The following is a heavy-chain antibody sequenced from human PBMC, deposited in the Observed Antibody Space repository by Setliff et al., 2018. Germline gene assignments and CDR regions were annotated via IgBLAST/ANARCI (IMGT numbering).Heavy chain of an antibody. J-gene: IGHJ4*01. D-gene: IGHD3-22*01. CDR2: INPKNGDI. CDR3: ERRDGRSGYLGFDL. CDR1: GYTLTELS. V-gene: IGHV1-2*07. Sequence: ASVKVSCKVSGYTLTELSMHWVRQAPGQGLEWMGWINPKNGDIFYAPKFAGRVTMTRDTPISTVYMELSLLTSDDTAVYFCERRDGRSGYLGFDLWGHGSLVTVSS.